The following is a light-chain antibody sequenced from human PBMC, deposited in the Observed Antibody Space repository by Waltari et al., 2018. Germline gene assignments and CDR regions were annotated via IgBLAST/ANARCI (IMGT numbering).Light chain of an antibody. J-gene: IGKJ5*01. CDR1: QSVSST. CDR2: GAS. CDR3: QQYNNWPFIT. V-gene: IGKV3-15*01. Sequence: EIVMTQSPATLSVSPGERATLSCRASQSVSSTLAWYQQKPGQAPRLLIYGASTRATGIPARFSGSGSGTEFTLTISSLQSEDFAVYYCQQYNNWPFITFGQGTRLEIK.